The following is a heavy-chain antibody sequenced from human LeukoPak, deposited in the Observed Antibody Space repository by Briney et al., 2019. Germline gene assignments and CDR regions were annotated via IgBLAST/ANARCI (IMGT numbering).Heavy chain of an antibody. CDR1: GGSISSGGYY. J-gene: IGHJ3*02. V-gene: IGHV4-30-2*01. Sequence: SETLSLTCTVSGGSISSGGYYWSWIRQPPGKGLEWIGYIYHSGSTYYNPSLKSRVTISVDRSKNQFSLKLSSVTAADTAVYYCARHSAHSSTNDAFDMWGQGTLVIVSS. D-gene: IGHD6-13*01. CDR3: ARHSAHSSTNDAFDM. CDR2: IYHSGST.